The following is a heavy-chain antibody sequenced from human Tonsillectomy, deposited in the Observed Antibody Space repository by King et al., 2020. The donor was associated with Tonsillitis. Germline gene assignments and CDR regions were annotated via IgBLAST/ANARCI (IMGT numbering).Heavy chain of an antibody. Sequence: VQLVESGGGLVQPGGSLRLSCAASGFTVSTNYMSWVRQAPGKGLEWVSVRYSGGSTDYADSVKGRLTISRDNSKNTLSLQINSLRAEDTAVYYCASGPPVDHWGQGTLVTVSS. CDR2: RYSGGST. CDR3: ASGPPVDH. V-gene: IGHV3-66*01. CDR1: GFTVSTNY. J-gene: IGHJ4*02.